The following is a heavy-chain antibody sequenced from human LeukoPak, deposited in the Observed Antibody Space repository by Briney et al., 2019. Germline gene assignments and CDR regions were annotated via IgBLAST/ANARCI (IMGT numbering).Heavy chain of an antibody. CDR2: ISSNGGST. D-gene: IGHD2-2*01. V-gene: IGHV3-64D*06. CDR3: VKGVVVPAAMFDY. J-gene: IGHJ4*02. CDR1: GFTFSSYA. Sequence: PGGSLRLSCSASGFTFSSYAMHWVRQAPGKGLEYVSAISSNGGSTYYADSVKGRFTIPRDNSKNTLYLQMSSLRAEDTAVYYCVKGVVVPAAMFDYWGQGTLVTVSS.